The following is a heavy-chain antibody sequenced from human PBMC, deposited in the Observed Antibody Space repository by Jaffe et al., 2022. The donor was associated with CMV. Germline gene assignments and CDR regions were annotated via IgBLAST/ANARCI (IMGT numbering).Heavy chain of an antibody. CDR2: ISSSSSTI. CDR3: ARVGPGSSGLPGSDYFDY. Sequence: EVQLVESGGGLVQPGGSLRLSCAASGFTFSSYSMNWVRQAPGKGLEWVSYISSSSSTIYYADSVKGRFTISRDNAKNSLYLQMNSLRDEDTAVYYCARVGPGSSGLPGSDYFDYWGQGTLVTVSS. J-gene: IGHJ4*02. V-gene: IGHV3-48*02. CDR1: GFTFSSYS. D-gene: IGHD6-19*01.